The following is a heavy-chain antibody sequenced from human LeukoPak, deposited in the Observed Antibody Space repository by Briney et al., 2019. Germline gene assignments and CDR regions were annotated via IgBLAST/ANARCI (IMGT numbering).Heavy chain of an antibody. V-gene: IGHV3-21*01. CDR1: GFAFNTYT. D-gene: IGHD5-18*01. CDR3: ARVGTYDGGHSYGFSDY. Sequence: GGSLRLSCAASGFAFNTYTMNWVRQAPGKGLERVSSISSTSTYIYYADSVKGRFTISRDNAKNSLYLQMNGLTAVDTAVYYCARVGTYDGGHSYGFSDYWGQGTLVTVSS. J-gene: IGHJ4*02. CDR2: ISSTSTYI.